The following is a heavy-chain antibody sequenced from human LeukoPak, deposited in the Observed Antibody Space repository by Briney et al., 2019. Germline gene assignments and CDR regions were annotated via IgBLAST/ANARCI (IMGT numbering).Heavy chain of an antibody. CDR2: ISSSGSTI. J-gene: IGHJ6*02. V-gene: IGHV3-11*01. D-gene: IGHD2-15*01. Sequence: GGSLRLSCAASGFTFSDYYMSWIRQAPGKGLEWVSYISSSGSTIYYADSVKGRFTISRDNAKNSLYLQMNSLRAEDTAVYYCARGVRSSAHYYYYDMDVWGQGTTVTVSS. CDR3: ARGVRSSAHYYYYDMDV. CDR1: GFTFSDYY.